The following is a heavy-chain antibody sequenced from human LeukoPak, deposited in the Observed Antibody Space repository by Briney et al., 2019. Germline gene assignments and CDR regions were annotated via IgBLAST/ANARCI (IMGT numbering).Heavy chain of an antibody. J-gene: IGHJ4*02. CDR2: VSWNSGSI. Sequence: PGGSLRLSCAASGFTFDDYAMHWVRKAPGKGLEWVSGVSWNSGSIGYADSVKGRSTISRDNAKNSLYLQMNSLRAEDTALYYCAKARGDFCSSTSCYFDYWGQGTLVTVSS. CDR1: GFTFDDYA. V-gene: IGHV3-9*01. D-gene: IGHD2-2*01. CDR3: AKARGDFCSSTSCYFDY.